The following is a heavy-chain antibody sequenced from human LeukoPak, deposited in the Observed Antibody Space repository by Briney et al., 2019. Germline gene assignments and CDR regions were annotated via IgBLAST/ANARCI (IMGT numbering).Heavy chain of an antibody. J-gene: IGHJ4*02. CDR2: ISGSGGST. Sequence: PGGSLRLSCAASGSTFSSYAMSWVRQAPGKGLEWVSAISGSGGSTYYADSVKGRFTISRNNSKNTLYLQMNSLRAEDTAVYYCAKDPYDILTGYYWYFWGQGTLVTVSS. CDR1: GSTFSSYA. V-gene: IGHV3-23*01. CDR3: AKDPYDILTGYYWYF. D-gene: IGHD3-9*01.